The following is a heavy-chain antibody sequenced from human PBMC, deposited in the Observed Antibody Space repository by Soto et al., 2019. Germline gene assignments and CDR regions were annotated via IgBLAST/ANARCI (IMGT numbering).Heavy chain of an antibody. D-gene: IGHD2-8*01. CDR2: INAGNGNT. Sequence: ASVKVSCKASGYTFTSYAMHWVRQAPGQRLEWMGWINAGNGNTKYSQKFQGRVTITRDTSASTAYVELSSLRSEDTAVYYCARDRYCTNGVCYSWGFYYYGMDVWGQGTTVTVSS. CDR1: GYTFTSYA. J-gene: IGHJ6*02. CDR3: ARDRYCTNGVCYSWGFYYYGMDV. V-gene: IGHV1-3*01.